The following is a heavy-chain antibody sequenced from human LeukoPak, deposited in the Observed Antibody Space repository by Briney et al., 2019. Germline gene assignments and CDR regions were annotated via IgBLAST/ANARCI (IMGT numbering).Heavy chain of an antibody. CDR1: GYSISSGYY. V-gene: IGHV4-38-2*02. D-gene: IGHD6-19*01. Sequence: SETLSLTCAVSGYSISSGYYWGWIRQPPWKGLEWIGSIYHSGSTYYNPSLKSRVTISEDTSKNQFSLKRSSVTAADAAVYYCARDVGYSSGWSQFDYWGQGTLVTVSS. J-gene: IGHJ4*02. CDR3: ARDVGYSSGWSQFDY. CDR2: IYHSGST.